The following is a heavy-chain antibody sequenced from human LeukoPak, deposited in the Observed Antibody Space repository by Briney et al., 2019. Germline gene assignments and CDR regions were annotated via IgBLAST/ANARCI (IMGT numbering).Heavy chain of an antibody. CDR3: ARGLYYDFWSGYYTGYYGMDV. J-gene: IGHJ6*02. V-gene: IGHV4-59*12. D-gene: IGHD3-3*01. Sequence: PSETLSLTCTVSGGSISSYYWSWIRQPPGKGLEWIGYIYYSGSTYYNPSLKSRVTISVDTSKNQFSLKLSSVTAADTAVYYCARGLYYDFWSGYYTGYYGMDVWGQGTTVTVSS. CDR2: IYYSGST. CDR1: GGSISSYY.